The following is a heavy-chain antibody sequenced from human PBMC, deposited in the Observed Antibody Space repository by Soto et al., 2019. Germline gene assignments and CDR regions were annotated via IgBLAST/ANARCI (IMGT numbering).Heavy chain of an antibody. D-gene: IGHD6-13*01. CDR3: AKDQGSSWYEIDY. CDR1: GCTLSNYA. V-gene: IGHV3-23*01. Sequence: PGGSLRLSCAASGCTLSNYAVTWVRQAPGKGLEWVSTISGSGGSTYYADSVKGRFTISRDNSKNTLYLQMNSLRAEDTAVYYCAKDQGSSWYEIDYWGQGTLVTSPQ. J-gene: IGHJ4*02. CDR2: ISGSGGST.